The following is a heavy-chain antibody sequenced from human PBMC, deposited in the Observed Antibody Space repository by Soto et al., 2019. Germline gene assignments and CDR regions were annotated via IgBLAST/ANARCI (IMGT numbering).Heavy chain of an antibody. CDR1: GFTFSSYA. CDR2: ISGSGGST. Sequence: EVQLLESGGGLVQPGGSLRLSCAASGFTFSSYAMSWVRQAPGKGLEWVLAISGSGGSTYYADSVKGRFTISRDNSKNTLYLQMNSLRAEDTAVYYCAKMKDIVHTGKIDYWGQGTLVTVSS. J-gene: IGHJ4*02. CDR3: AKMKDIVHTGKIDY. D-gene: IGHD2-8*01. V-gene: IGHV3-23*01.